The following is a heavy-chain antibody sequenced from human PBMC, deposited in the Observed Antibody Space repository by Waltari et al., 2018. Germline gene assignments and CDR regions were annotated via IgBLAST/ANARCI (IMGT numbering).Heavy chain of an antibody. D-gene: IGHD3-10*01. J-gene: IGHJ6*02. CDR2: IYYSGST. V-gene: IGHV4-59*01. CDR1: GGSISSYY. Sequence: QVQLQESGPGLVKPSETLSLTCTVSGGSISSYYWSWIRQPPGKGLEWLGYIYYSGSTNDNPSLKSRVTIAVDTSKTPFSLKLSSVTAADTAVYYCARGGGITMVRGVIFTAYYYYGMDVWGQGTTVTVSS. CDR3: ARGGGITMVRGVIFTAYYYYGMDV.